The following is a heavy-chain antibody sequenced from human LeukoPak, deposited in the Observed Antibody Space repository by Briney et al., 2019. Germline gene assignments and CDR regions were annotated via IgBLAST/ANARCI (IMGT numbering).Heavy chain of an antibody. Sequence: ASETLSLTCTVSGGSISSYYWSWIRQPPGKGLEWIGYIYYSGSTNYNPSLKSRVTISVDTSKNQFSLKLSSVTAADTAVYYCAREPEPYYDILTGYGAFDIWGQGTMVTVSS. V-gene: IGHV4-59*01. J-gene: IGHJ3*02. CDR1: GGSISSYY. D-gene: IGHD3-9*01. CDR3: AREPEPYYDILTGYGAFDI. CDR2: IYYSGST.